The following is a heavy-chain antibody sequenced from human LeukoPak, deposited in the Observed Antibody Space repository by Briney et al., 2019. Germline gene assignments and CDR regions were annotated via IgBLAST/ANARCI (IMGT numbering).Heavy chain of an antibody. CDR2: ISYDGSNK. V-gene: IGHV3-30*18. CDR3: AKDLGGGSGCYDL. D-gene: IGHD6-19*01. CDR1: GFTFSSYG. Sequence: PGGSLRLSCAASGFTFSSYGMHWVRQAPGKGLEWVAIISYDGSNKYYADSVQGRFTISRDNSKNTPYLQMNSLRAEDTAVYYCAKDLGGGSGCYDLWGRGTLVTVSS. J-gene: IGHJ2*01.